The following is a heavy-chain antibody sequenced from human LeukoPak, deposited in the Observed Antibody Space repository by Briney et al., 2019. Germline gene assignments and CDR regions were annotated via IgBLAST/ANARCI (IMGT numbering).Heavy chain of an antibody. D-gene: IGHD6-13*01. Sequence: GESLKISCKGSGYSFTSYWIGWVRQMPGKGLEWMGIIYPGDSDTRYSPSLQGQVTISADKSISTAYLQWSSLKASDTAMYYCARLGIAAAGTWDFDYWGQGTLVTVSS. CDR2: IYPGDSDT. J-gene: IGHJ4*02. V-gene: IGHV5-51*01. CDR1: GYSFTSYW. CDR3: ARLGIAAAGTWDFDY.